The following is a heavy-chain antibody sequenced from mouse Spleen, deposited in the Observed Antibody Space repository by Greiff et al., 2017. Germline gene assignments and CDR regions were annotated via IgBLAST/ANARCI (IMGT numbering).Heavy chain of an antibody. CDR1: GYTFTSYG. J-gene: IGHJ3*01. V-gene: IGHV1-81*01. CDR2: IYPRSGNT. Sequence: QVQLQQSGAELARPGASVKLSCKASGYTFTSYGISWVKQRTGQGLEWIGEIYPRSGNTYYNEKFKGKATLTADKSSSTAYMELRSLTSEDSAVYFCARKAAGFAYWGQGTLVTVSA. CDR3: ARKAAGFAY.